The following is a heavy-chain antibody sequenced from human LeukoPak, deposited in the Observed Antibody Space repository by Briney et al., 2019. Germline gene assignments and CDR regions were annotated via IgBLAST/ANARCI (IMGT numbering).Heavy chain of an antibody. CDR3: AREVSKRIAAQYY. Sequence: ASVKVSCKASGYTFTGYYMHWVRQAPGQGLEWMGWINPNSGGTNYAQKFQGRATMTRDTSISTAYMELSRLRSDDTAVYYCAREVSKRIAAQYYWGQGTLVTVSS. V-gene: IGHV1-2*02. J-gene: IGHJ4*02. CDR2: INPNSGGT. D-gene: IGHD6-6*01. CDR1: GYTFTGYY.